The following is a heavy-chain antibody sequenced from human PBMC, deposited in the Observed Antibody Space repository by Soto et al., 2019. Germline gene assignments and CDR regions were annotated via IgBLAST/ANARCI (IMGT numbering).Heavy chain of an antibody. Sequence: QLHLVQSGAVVKKPGASVTVSCSASGYPVTAYYMHWVRQAPGRGLEWMGGINPATGAAKYTQTFRGRVTMPRDTSTSTVVMDLSGLTTEDTAGFYWARGGGVGVAGSAAFDMWGQGTLVTVSS. D-gene: IGHD3-3*01. CDR2: INPATGAA. CDR3: ARGGGVGVAGSAAFDM. CDR1: GYPVTAYY. V-gene: IGHV1-2*02. J-gene: IGHJ3*02.